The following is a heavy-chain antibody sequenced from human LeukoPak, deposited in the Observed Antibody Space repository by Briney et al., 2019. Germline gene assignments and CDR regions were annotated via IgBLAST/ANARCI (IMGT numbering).Heavy chain of an antibody. CDR3: ARDGKWLTLYYFDY. J-gene: IGHJ4*02. CDR1: GASISGYY. CDR2: IYSSGST. Sequence: PSETLSLTCTVSGASISGYYWSWIRQPPGKGLEWIGRIYSSGSTNYNPSLKSRVTMSVDTSKNQFSLKLSSVTAADTAVYYCARDGKWLTLYYFDYWGQGTLVTVSS. D-gene: IGHD3-22*01. V-gene: IGHV4-4*07.